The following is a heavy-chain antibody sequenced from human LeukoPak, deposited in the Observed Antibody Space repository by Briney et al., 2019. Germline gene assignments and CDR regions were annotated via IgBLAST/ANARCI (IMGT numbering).Heavy chain of an antibody. CDR2: ISSGGGSI. Sequence: GALRLSCAASGFTFSSYTMNWVRQAPGQGLEWVSYISSGGGSIFYAGSVKGRFPISRDNAKNSLYLQMNSLRDDGTAVYFCAREVRGTYLDYWGQGTLVTVSS. D-gene: IGHD4/OR15-4a*01. J-gene: IGHJ4*02. CDR1: GFTFSSYT. V-gene: IGHV3-48*02. CDR3: AREVRGTYLDY.